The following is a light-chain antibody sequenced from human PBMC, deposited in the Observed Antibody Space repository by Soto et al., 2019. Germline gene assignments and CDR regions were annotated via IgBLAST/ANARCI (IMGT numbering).Light chain of an antibody. J-gene: IGLJ2*01. CDR3: SSYRSSSTPYVV. CDR1: YSDVGTYNY. V-gene: IGLV2-14*01. CDR2: EVS. Sequence: QSALTQPASVSGSPGQSITISCTGSYSDVGTYNYVSWYQQHPGTAPKLMIHEVSDRPSGVSNRFSGSKSGNTASLTISGLQAEDEADYYCSSYRSSSTPYVVFGGGTKVTVL.